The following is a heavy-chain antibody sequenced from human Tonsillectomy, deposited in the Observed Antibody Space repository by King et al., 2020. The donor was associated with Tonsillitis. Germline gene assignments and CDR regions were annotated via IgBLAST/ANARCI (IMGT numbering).Heavy chain of an antibody. Sequence: RVTLKESGPALVKPTQTLTLTCTFSGFSLSTSGMCVSWIRQPPGKALEWLARIDWDDDKYYNTSLKSRLTISKDTSKNQVVLTMTNMDPVDTATYFCARTDMVRGVGIDYWGQGTLVTVSS. J-gene: IGHJ4*02. CDR3: ARTDMVRGVGIDY. CDR2: IDWDDDK. CDR1: GFSLSTSGMC. V-gene: IGHV2-70*11. D-gene: IGHD3-10*01.